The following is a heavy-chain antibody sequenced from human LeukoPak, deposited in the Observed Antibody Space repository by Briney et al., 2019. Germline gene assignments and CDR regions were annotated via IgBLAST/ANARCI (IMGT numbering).Heavy chain of an antibody. CDR3: ATDHLKQWLRKEDYYYGMDV. CDR1: VHTFTGYY. J-gene: IGHJ6*02. V-gene: IGHV1-2*02. D-gene: IGHD6-19*01. CDR2: NNPHSGGT. Sequence: ASVKLSCKSSVHTFTGYYMHWVRQAPGQGLEWMGWNNPHSGGTNYAQKFQGRVTMTRDTSISTAYMELSRLRSDDTAVYYCATDHLKQWLRKEDYYYGMDVWGQGTTVTVSS.